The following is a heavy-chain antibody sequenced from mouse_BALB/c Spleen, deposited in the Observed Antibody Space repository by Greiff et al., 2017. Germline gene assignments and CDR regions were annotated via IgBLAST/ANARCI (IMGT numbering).Heavy chain of an antibody. Sequence: EVNLVESGGGLVQPGGSRKLSCAASGFTFSSYGMSWVRQTPEKRLEWVASISSGGSTYYPDSVKGRFTISRDNARNILYLQMSSLRSEDTAMYYCAREGGRLLRPFDYWGQGTTLTVSS. J-gene: IGHJ2*01. D-gene: IGHD1-2*01. CDR2: ISSGGST. CDR1: GFTFSSYG. CDR3: AREGGRLLRPFDY. V-gene: IGHV5-6-5*01.